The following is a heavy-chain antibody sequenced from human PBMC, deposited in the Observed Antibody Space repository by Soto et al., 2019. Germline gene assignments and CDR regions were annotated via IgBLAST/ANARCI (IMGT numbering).Heavy chain of an antibody. Sequence: QVQLQESGPGLVKPSETLSLSCTVSGGSISSYYWSWFRQSPGKRMEWIGYVQHSWGSSYNPSLPSPLAISLDTSKSQFSLKVTSVTATDTAVYYCARQGFGPLHGLVDVWGQGTTVTVSS. D-gene: IGHD3-10*01. CDR2: VQHSWGS. CDR3: ARQGFGPLHGLVDV. CDR1: GGSISSYY. J-gene: IGHJ6*02. V-gene: IGHV4-59*08.